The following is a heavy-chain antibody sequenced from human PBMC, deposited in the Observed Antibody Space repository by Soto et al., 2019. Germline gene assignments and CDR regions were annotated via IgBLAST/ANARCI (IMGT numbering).Heavy chain of an antibody. D-gene: IGHD5-12*01. V-gene: IGHV5-51*03. J-gene: IGHJ6*02. CDR3: VRMGSSGGGYLSYYYYGMDI. CDR1: GYSFTKYW. Sequence: EVQLVQSGAEVKEPGESLKISCKGSGYSFTKYWIGWVRQMPGKGLEWMAIIYPDESDTRYSPSFQGQVTISADKSISAADLQWSSLKASDTAMYYCVRMGSSGGGYLSYYYYGMDILGQGTTVTFSS. CDR2: IYPDESDT.